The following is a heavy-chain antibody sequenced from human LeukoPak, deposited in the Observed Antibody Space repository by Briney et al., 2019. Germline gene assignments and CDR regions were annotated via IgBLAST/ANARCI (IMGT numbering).Heavy chain of an antibody. D-gene: IGHD3-22*01. V-gene: IGHV4-4*07. CDR1: GGSITSHY. CDR2: IYTRGST. CDR3: AGEGHYYDSSGYYYGGEDY. J-gene: IGHJ4*02. Sequence: PSETLSLTCTVSGGSITSHYWSWIRQPAGKGLEWIGRIYTRGSTNYNPSLKSRVTMSVDTSKNQFSLQLSSVTAADTAVYYCAGEGHYYDSSGYYYGGEDYWGQGTLVTVSS.